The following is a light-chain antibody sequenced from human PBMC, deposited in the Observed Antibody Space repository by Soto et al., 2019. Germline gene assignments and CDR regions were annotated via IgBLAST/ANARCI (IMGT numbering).Light chain of an antibody. CDR3: ISYTSSNTYV. Sequence: QSALTQPASVSGSPGQSIAISCTGTSSDVGGYNSVSWYQQHPGKAPKLMIYNVSNRPSGVSDRFSGSKSGNTASLTISGLQAEDEADYYCISYTSSNTYVFGTGTKVTFL. CDR1: SSDVGGYNS. CDR2: NVS. V-gene: IGLV2-14*03. J-gene: IGLJ1*01.